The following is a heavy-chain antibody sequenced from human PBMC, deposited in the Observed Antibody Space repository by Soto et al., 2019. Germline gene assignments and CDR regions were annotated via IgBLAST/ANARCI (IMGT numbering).Heavy chain of an antibody. CDR1: GYTFISFY. CDR3: ARLATVTPPYYFDS. Sequence: QVQLVQSGAEVKKPGASVKVSCKASGYTFISFYVHWVRQAPGQGLEWMGVINPNGGSTAYAQKFQGRVTMTRDTSTSTVYMELSSLRSEDTAVYYCARLATVTPPYYFDSWGQGTLVTVSS. V-gene: IGHV1-46*01. J-gene: IGHJ4*02. D-gene: IGHD4-17*01. CDR2: INPNGGST.